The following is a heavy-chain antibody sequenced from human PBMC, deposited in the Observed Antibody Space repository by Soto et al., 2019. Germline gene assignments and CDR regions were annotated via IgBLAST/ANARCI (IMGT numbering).Heavy chain of an antibody. V-gene: IGHV4-31*03. CDR2: IYYSGST. CDR3: ARTYRARGGSLNWFDP. J-gene: IGHJ5*02. Sequence: SETLSLTCTVSGGSISSGGYYWSWIRQHPGKGLEWIGYIYYSGSTYYNPSLKSRVTISVDTSKNQFSLKLSSVTAADTAVYYCARTYRARGGSLNWFDPWGQGTLVTVSS. CDR1: GGSISSGGYY. D-gene: IGHD2-15*01.